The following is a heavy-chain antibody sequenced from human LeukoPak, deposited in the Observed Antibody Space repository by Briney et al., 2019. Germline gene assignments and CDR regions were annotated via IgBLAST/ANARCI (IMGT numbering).Heavy chain of an antibody. J-gene: IGHJ4*02. CDR1: GSSTSSYY. CDR3: ARHPIFGGTNVYAFDY. Sequence: PSETLSLTCTVSGSSTSSYYWTWVRQPPGKGLEYIGYIYYTGSTNSSPSLKSRVTISLDTSKNQFSLKLNSVTAADTAVYYCARHPIFGGTNVYAFDYWGQGTLVTVSS. CDR2: IYYTGST. D-gene: IGHD2-8*01. V-gene: IGHV4-59*08.